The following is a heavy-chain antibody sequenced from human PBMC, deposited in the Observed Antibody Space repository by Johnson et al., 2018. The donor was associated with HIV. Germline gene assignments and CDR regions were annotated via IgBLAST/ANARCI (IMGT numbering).Heavy chain of an antibody. CDR3: AKQQYCTNGVWCPFDI. D-gene: IGHD2-8*01. J-gene: IGHJ3*02. Sequence: QVQLVESGGGVVQPGRSLRLSCAASGFTFSSYAMHWVRQAPGKGLEWVAVISYDGSNKYYADSVKGRFTISRDNAKNSLYLQLNSLRDEDTALYFCAKQQYCTNGVWCPFDIWGQGTMVIVSS. CDR2: ISYDGSNK. CDR1: GFTFSSYA. V-gene: IGHV3-30*04.